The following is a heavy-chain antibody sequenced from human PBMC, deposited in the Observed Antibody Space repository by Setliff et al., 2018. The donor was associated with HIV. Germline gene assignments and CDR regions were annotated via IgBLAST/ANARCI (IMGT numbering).Heavy chain of an antibody. CDR3: AREPIGGDDAFDI. Sequence: ASVKVSCKTSGYTFSNYPIHWLRQAPGQRPEWMGWVNTGKGDTKYSQRFQDRLTITTDSSASSVYMELSSLRSEDTAIFYCAREPIGGDDAFDIWGQGTMVTVSS. CDR1: GYTFSNYP. D-gene: IGHD2-21*02. V-gene: IGHV1-3*04. J-gene: IGHJ3*02. CDR2: VNTGKGDT.